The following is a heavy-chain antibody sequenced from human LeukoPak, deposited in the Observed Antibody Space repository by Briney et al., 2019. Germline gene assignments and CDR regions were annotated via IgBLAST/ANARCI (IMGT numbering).Heavy chain of an antibody. J-gene: IGHJ4*02. CDR2: GDYSGGT. D-gene: IGHD6-19*01. V-gene: IGHV4-39*07. CDR3: AGERGEEYSSGWYKTNFFYN. CDR1: GDSFTSVTDY. Sequence: PSETLSLTCTVSGDSFTSVTDYWAWIRRPPGKGLEWIASGDYSGGTYYNPSLESRVAISADMSKKQISLKLASVTGADTAVYYCAGERGEEYSSGWYKTNFFYNWGQGIRVTVSS.